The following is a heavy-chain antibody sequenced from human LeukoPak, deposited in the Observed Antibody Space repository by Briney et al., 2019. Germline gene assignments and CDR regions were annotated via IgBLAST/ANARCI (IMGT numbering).Heavy chain of an antibody. V-gene: IGHV3-30-3*01. J-gene: IGHJ4*02. CDR1: GFTFSSYA. CDR3: AKDGGRYRFDY. CDR2: ISYDGSNK. Sequence: GGSLRLSCAASGFTFSSYAMHWVRQAPGKGLEWVAVISYDGSNKYYADSAKGRFTISRDRSENSVFLQMNSLRPDDTAVYYCAKDGGRYRFDYWGQGTMVTVSS. D-gene: IGHD3-16*02.